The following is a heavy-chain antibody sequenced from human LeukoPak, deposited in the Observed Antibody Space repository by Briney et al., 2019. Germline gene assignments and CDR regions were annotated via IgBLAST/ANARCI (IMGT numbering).Heavy chain of an antibody. D-gene: IGHD2-15*01. CDR1: GGSISNYY. V-gene: IGHV4-59*01. CDR2: IYYSGST. J-gene: IGHJ5*02. CDR3: ARSCSGDSCYYWFDP. Sequence: SETLSLTCTVSGGSISNYYWSWVRQPPGKGLEWIGYIYYSGSTNYNPSLKSRVTISVETSKNQFSLRLSSMTAADTAMYYCARSCSGDSCYYWFDPWGQGTLVTVSS.